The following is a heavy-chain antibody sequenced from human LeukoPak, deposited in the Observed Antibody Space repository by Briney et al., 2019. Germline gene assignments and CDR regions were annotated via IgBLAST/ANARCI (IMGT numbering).Heavy chain of an antibody. J-gene: IGHJ2*01. Sequence: GASVKVSCKASGYTFTSYYMHWVRQAPGQGLEWMGIINPSGGSTSYAQKFQGRVTMTRATSTSTVYMELSSLRSEDTAVYYCARDWGCSSTSCYGIYWYFDLWGRGTMVTVSS. CDR2: INPSGGST. CDR3: ARDWGCSSTSCYGIYWYFDL. D-gene: IGHD2-2*01. V-gene: IGHV1-46*01. CDR1: GYTFTSYY.